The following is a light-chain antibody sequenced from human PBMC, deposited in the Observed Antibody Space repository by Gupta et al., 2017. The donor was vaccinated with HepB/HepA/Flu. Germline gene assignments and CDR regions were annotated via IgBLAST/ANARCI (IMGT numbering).Light chain of an antibody. Sequence: EVVLTQSPGTLSLSPGERATLSCRASQSVDRHYLAWYQQKPGKTPRLLMYHASDRATGIPDRFSGSGSGTDFTLTISTVEPEDFAVYYCQQYRGPFGQGTKLEIK. CDR2: HAS. CDR3: QQYRGP. CDR1: QSVDRHY. J-gene: IGKJ2*01. V-gene: IGKV3-20*01.